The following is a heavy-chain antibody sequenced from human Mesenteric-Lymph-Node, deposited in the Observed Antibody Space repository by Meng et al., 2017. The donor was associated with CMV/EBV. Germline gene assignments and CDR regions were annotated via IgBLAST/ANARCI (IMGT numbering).Heavy chain of an antibody. Sequence: GESLKISCAASGFTFSTYSMNWVRQAPGKGLEWVSYISSSSTTIYYADSVKGRFTISRDNSKNTLYLQMNSLRAEDTAVYYCAKRGFCRGVTCYESTPNGMDVWGQGTTVTVSS. CDR1: GFTFSTYS. J-gene: IGHJ6*02. CDR2: ISSSSTTI. D-gene: IGHD2-15*01. CDR3: AKRGFCRGVTCYESTPNGMDV. V-gene: IGHV3-48*01.